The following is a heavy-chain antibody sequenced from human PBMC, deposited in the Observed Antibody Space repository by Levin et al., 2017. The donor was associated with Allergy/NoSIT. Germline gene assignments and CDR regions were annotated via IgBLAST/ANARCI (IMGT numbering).Heavy chain of an antibody. D-gene: IGHD3-3*01. CDR2: ISGISST. V-gene: IGHV3-23*01. CDR3: LKSLLNDLWSFEY. CDR1: GFTLSSYA. J-gene: IGHJ4*02. Sequence: GESLKISCAASGFTLSSYAMSWVRQAPGKGLEWVSSISGISSTYYADSVKGRFTISRDNSKNTLYLQMNSLRAEDTAVYYCLKSLLNDLWSFEYWGQGTVVTVSS.